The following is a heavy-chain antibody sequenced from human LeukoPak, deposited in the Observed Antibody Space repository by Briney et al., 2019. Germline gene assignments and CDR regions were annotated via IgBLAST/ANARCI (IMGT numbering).Heavy chain of an antibody. CDR3: ARTHWSYYGPNANWFDP. D-gene: IGHD3-10*01. CDR2: IYTSGST. J-gene: IGHJ5*02. CDR1: GGSISSGSYY. V-gene: IGHV4-61*02. Sequence: PSQTLSLTCTVSGGSISSGSYYWSWIRQPAGKGLEWIGRIYTSGSTNYNPSLKSRVTISVDTSKNQFSLKLSSVTAADTAVYYCARTHWSYYGPNANWFDPWGQGTLVTVSS.